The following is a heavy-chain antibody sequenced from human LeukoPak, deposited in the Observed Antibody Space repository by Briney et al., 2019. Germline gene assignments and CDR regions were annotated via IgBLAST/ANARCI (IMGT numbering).Heavy chain of an antibody. CDR3: ARDGIVVVPAARVEWSGWFDP. Sequence: GGPLRLSCAASGFTFSSYAMQWVRQAPGKGLEWVAVISYDGSNKYYADSVKGRFTISRDNSKNTLYLQMNSLRAEDTAVYYCARDGIVVVPAARVEWSGWFDPWGQGTRVTVSS. CDR1: GFTFSSYA. J-gene: IGHJ5*02. V-gene: IGHV3-30*04. CDR2: ISYDGSNK. D-gene: IGHD2-2*01.